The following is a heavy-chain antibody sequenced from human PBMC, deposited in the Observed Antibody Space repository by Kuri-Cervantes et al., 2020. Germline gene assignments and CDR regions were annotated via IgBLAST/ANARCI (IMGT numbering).Heavy chain of an antibody. CDR1: GFTFSSYA. V-gene: IGHV3-30-3*01. CDR2: ISYDGSNK. J-gene: IGHJ4*02. Sequence: GESLKISCAASGFTFSSYAMHWVRQAPGKGLEWVAVISYDGSNKYYADSVKGRFTISRDNSKNTLYLQVNSLRAEDTAVYYCARECIVGAAADYWGQGTLVTVSS. D-gene: IGHD1-26*01. CDR3: ARECIVGAAADY.